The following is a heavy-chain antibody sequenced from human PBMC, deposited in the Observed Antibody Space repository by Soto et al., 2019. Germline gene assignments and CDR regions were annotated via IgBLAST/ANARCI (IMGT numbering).Heavy chain of an antibody. D-gene: IGHD3-10*01. J-gene: IGHJ4*02. CDR1: GFSFSQYW. V-gene: IGHV3-7*03. CDR2: INQDGDDK. Sequence: ESGGGEVQPGGSLRLSCAASGFSFSQYWLSWVRQAPGKGPEWVAKINQDGDDKKYVDSVNGRFTISRDNAKNSLYLQMNSLRADDTAVYYCTRLYYDSWGQGTLVTVSS. CDR3: TRLYYDS.